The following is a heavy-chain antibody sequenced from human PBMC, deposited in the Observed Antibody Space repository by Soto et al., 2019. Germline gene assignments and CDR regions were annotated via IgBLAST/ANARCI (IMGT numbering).Heavy chain of an antibody. Sequence: QVQLVQSGAEVKKPGSSVKVSCKASGGTFSSYAISWVRQAPGQGLEWMGGIIRIFGTANYAQKFQGRVTITADESTSTAYMELSSLRSEDTAVYYCARYSSSWYMGYYYGMDVWGQGTTVTVSS. V-gene: IGHV1-69*01. CDR3: ARYSSSWYMGYYYGMDV. D-gene: IGHD6-13*01. CDR1: GGTFSSYA. CDR2: IIRIFGTA. J-gene: IGHJ6*02.